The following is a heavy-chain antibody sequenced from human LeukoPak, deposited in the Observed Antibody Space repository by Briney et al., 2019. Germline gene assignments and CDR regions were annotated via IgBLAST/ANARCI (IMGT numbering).Heavy chain of an antibody. J-gene: IGHJ4*01. CDR3: ARDRGAYCGGDCYLGFDY. CDR1: GFTFSSYT. V-gene: IGHV3-21*01. CDR2: IAGSSGYI. D-gene: IGHD2-21*02. Sequence: GGSLRLSCAASGFTFSSYTMNWVRHAPGKGLEWVSSIAGSSGYISYADSVKGRFTISRDNAKKSLYLQMTSLTAEDTAVYYCARDRGAYCGGDCYLGFDYWGRGTLVTVSS.